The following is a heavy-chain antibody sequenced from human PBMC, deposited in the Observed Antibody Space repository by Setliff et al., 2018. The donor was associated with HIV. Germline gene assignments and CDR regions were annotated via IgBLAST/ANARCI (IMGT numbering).Heavy chain of an antibody. D-gene: IGHD3-3*01. CDR1: GDSVSRSNYY. J-gene: IGHJ4*02. CDR3: ASLFRLSGFWISFLPDY. CDR2: IDYNEIT. Sequence: PSETLSLTCTVSGDSVSRSNYYWAWIRQPPGKGLEWIGSIDYNEITYYNPSLKSRVTLSVDTPKNQFSLYLSSVTASDTAVYYCASLFRLSGFWISFLPDYWGQGILVTVS. V-gene: IGHV4-39*01.